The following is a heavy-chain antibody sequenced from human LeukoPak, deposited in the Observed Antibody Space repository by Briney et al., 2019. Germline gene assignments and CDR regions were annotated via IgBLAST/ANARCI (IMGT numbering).Heavy chain of an antibody. CDR1: GYTFTSYG. CDR2: ISAYNGNT. CDR3: ARVSDSTDEYYFDY. D-gene: IGHD2-21*02. J-gene: IGHJ4*02. V-gene: IGHV1-18*01. Sequence: ASVKVSCKASGYTFTSYGISWVRQAPGQGLEWMGWISAYNGNTNYAQKLQGRVTMTTDTSTSTAYMELRSLRSDDTAVYYCARVSDSTDEYYFDYWGQGTLVTVSS.